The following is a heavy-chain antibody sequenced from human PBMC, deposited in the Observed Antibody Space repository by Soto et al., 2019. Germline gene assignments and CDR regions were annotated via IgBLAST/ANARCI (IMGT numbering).Heavy chain of an antibody. CDR2: TYYRSKWYN. D-gene: IGHD3-22*01. J-gene: IGHJ6*02. CDR3: ASSGGSSGYYYYYGMDV. Sequence: SQTLSLTCAISGDSVSSNSAAWNWIRQSPSRGLEWLGRTYYRSKWYNDYAVSVKSRITINPDTSKNQFSLQLNSVTPEDTAVYYCASSGGSSGYYYYYGMDVWGQGTTVTVSS. CDR1: GDSVSSNSAA. V-gene: IGHV6-1*01.